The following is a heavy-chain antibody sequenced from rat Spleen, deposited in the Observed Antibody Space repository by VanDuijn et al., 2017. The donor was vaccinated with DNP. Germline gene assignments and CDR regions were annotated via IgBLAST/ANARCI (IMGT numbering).Heavy chain of an antibody. Sequence: EVQLVESGGGLVQPGRSLKLSCAASGFTFSDYNMAWVRQAPQRGLEWVATISYDGSRTYYRDSVKGRFTISRDNAKSTLYLQMDSLRSEDTATYYCARQIYYGYRGYYFDYWGQGVMVTVSS. D-gene: IGHD1-6*01. CDR3: ARQIYYGYRGYYFDY. CDR2: ISYDGSRT. J-gene: IGHJ2*01. CDR1: GFTFSDYN. V-gene: IGHV5-7*01.